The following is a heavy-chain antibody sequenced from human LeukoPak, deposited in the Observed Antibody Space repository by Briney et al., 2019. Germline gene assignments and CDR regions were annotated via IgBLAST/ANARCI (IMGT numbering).Heavy chain of an antibody. J-gene: IGHJ4*02. CDR1: GFTFSSYD. V-gene: IGHV3-13*01. CDR2: IGTAGDT. CDR3: AGRGSGSYFDY. Sequence: PGGSLRLSCAASGFTFSSYDMHWVRQATGQGLEWVSAIGTAGDTYYPGSVKGRFTISRENAKNSLYLQMNSLRAGDTAVYYCAGRGSGSYFDYWGQGTLVTVSS. D-gene: IGHD3-10*01.